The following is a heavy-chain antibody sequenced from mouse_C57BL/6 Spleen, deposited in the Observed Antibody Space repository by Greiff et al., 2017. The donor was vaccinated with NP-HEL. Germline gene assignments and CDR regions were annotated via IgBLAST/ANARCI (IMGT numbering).Heavy chain of an antibody. CDR2: ISYDGSN. Sequence: EVKLVESGPGLVKPSQSLSLTCSVTGYSIPSGYYWNWIRQFPGNKLEWMGYISYDGSNNYNPSLKNRISITRDTSKNQFFLKLNSVTTEDTATYYCARDRNDYFDYWGQGTTLTVSS. J-gene: IGHJ2*01. V-gene: IGHV3-6*01. CDR1: GYSIPSGYY. CDR3: ARDRNDYFDY.